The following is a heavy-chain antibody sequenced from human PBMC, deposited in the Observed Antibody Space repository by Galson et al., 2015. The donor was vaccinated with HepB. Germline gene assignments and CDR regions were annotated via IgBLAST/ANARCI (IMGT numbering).Heavy chain of an antibody. CDR2: IKSKTDGGTT. CDR1: GFTFSNAW. CDR3: TTYYYGSGSYFSN. Sequence: SLRLSCAASGFTFSNAWMSWVRQAPGKGLEWVGRIKSKTDGGTTDYAAPVKGRFTISRDDSKNTLYLQMNSLKTEDTAVYYCTTYYYGSGSYFSNWGQGTLVTASS. J-gene: IGHJ4*02. V-gene: IGHV3-15*01. D-gene: IGHD3-10*01.